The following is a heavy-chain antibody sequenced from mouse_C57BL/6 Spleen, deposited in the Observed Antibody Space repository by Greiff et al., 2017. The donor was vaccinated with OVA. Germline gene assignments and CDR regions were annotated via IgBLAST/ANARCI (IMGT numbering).Heavy chain of an antibody. V-gene: IGHV1-81*01. CDR1: GYTFTSYG. Sequence: VKVVESGAELARPGASVKLSCKASGYTFTSYGISWVKQRTGQGLEWIGEIYPRSGNTYYNEKFKGKATLTADKSSSTAYMELRSLTSEDSAVYFCARLNYGKDYWGQGTTLTVSS. J-gene: IGHJ2*01. CDR3: ARLNYGKDY. D-gene: IGHD1-1*02. CDR2: IYPRSGNT.